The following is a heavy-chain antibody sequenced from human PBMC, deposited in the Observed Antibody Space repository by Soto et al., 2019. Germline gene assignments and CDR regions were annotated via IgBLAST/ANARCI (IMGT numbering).Heavy chain of an antibody. CDR3: ARLPVSVNYYYGTDV. CDR2: IYPGDSET. Sequence: GESLKISCKGSGYSFSHSWIAWVRQMPGKGLEWMGIIYPGDSETRYSPSFQGQVTISADKSISTAYLQWSSLKASDTAMYYCARLPVSVNYYYGTDVWGQGTTVTVSS. J-gene: IGHJ6*02. V-gene: IGHV5-51*01. CDR1: GYSFSHSW. D-gene: IGHD3-10*01.